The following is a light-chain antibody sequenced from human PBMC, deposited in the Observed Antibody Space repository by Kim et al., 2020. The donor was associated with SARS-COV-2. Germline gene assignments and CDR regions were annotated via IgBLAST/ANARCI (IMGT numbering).Light chain of an antibody. CDR3: ATWDVTLNGWV. J-gene: IGLJ3*02. V-gene: IGLV1-44*01. CDR2: NDN. CDR1: SPNVRRHF. Sequence: GHGVTVSCSVGSPNVRRHFVYWYPQLPVTAPKVFIYNDNQRPSGVPDRFSGSRSGTSASLAISGLQSEDEADYYCATWDVTLNGWVFGGGTQLTVL.